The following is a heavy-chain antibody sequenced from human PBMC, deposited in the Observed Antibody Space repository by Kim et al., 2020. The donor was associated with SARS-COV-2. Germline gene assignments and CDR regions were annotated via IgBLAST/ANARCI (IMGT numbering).Heavy chain of an antibody. J-gene: IGHJ5*02. CDR3: SRIVVAESDWFDP. V-gene: IGHV5-51*01. Sequence: SPSFQGQVTISADKSISTAYRQWSSLKASDTAMYYCSRIVVAESDWFDPWGQGTLVTVSS. D-gene: IGHD3-22*01.